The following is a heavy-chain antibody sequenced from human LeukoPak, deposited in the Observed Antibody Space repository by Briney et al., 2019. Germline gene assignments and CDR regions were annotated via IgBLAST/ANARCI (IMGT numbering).Heavy chain of an antibody. J-gene: IGHJ4*02. CDR2: IRYDGRNK. CDR1: GFTFSSYG. CDR3: AKSQEWLAEIDY. V-gene: IGHV3-30*02. D-gene: IGHD6-19*01. Sequence: GGSLRLSCAASGFTFSSYGMHWVRQAPGKGLEGVAFIRYDGRNKYYTDSVKGRFTISRDNSKNTLYLQMNSLRAEDTAVYYCAKSQEWLAEIDYWGQGTLVTVSS.